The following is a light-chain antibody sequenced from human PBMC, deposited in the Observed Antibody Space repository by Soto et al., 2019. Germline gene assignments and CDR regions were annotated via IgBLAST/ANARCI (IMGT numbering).Light chain of an antibody. Sequence: EVVLTQSPGTLSLSPGERATLSCSASQTVDTLLAWYPHKPGPAPRLLIYRASTRATGIPARFSGSGSGTDFTLSLSSLQSEDFEIYYCQQYNNWPIPFGQGTRLEIK. CDR2: RAS. CDR3: QQYNNWPIP. V-gene: IGKV3-15*01. J-gene: IGKJ5*01. CDR1: QTVDTL.